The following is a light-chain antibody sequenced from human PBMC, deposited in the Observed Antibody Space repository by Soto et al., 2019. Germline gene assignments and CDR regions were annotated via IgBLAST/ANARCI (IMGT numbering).Light chain of an antibody. J-gene: IGKJ4*01. Sequence: EIVLTQSPGTLSLSPGERAXLSCRASQSVNSSYLAWYQQKPGQAPRLLIYGASSRATGIPDRFSGSGSGTDFTLTISRLEPEDFAVYYCQQYGSSPLTFGGGTKVEIK. CDR2: GAS. CDR3: QQYGSSPLT. V-gene: IGKV3-20*01. CDR1: QSVNSSY.